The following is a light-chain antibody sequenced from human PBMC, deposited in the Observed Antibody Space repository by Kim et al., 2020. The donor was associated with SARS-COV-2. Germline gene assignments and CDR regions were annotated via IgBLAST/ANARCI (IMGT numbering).Light chain of an antibody. J-gene: IGLJ3*02. V-gene: IGLV4-69*02. Sequence: QLVLTQSPSASASPGASVKITCTLSSGHSTYAIAWHQQQPEKGPRFLMRLNSDGSHTKGDGVPARFSGSSSGADRYLTISGLQSEDEADYYCQTWGTGIQGVFGGGTKLTVL. CDR2: LNSDGSH. CDR1: SGHSTYA. CDR3: QTWGTGIQGV.